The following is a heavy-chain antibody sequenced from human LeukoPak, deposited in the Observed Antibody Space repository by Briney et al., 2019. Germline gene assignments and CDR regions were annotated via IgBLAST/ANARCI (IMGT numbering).Heavy chain of an antibody. CDR2: IYHSGST. Sequence: SETLSLTCTVSGYSISSGYYWGWIRQPPGKGLEWIGSIYHSGSTYYNPSLKSRVTISVDTSKNQFSLKLSSVTAADTAVYYCARIKGGNSGTGVFDYWGQGTLVTVSS. CDR1: GYSISSGYY. D-gene: IGHD4-23*01. V-gene: IGHV4-38-2*02. J-gene: IGHJ4*02. CDR3: ARIKGGNSGTGVFDY.